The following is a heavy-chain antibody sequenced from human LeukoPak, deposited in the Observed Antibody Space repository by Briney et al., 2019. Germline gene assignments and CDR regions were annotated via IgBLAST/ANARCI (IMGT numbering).Heavy chain of an antibody. J-gene: IGHJ4*02. V-gene: IGHV1-69*04. CDR2: IIPILGIA. CDR1: GGTFSSYA. CDR3: ARLGYYGSGSPSDY. D-gene: IGHD3-10*01. Sequence: SVKVSCKASGGTFSSYAISWVRQAPGQGLEWMGRIIPILGIANYAQKFQGRVTITADKSTSTAYMELSSLRSEDTAVYYCARLGYYGSGSPSDYWGQGTLVTVSS.